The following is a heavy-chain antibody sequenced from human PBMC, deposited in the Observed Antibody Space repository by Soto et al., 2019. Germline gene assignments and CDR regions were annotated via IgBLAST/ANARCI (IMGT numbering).Heavy chain of an antibody. J-gene: IGHJ6*02. V-gene: IGHV1-46*01. CDR3: ARSLPPYTSSWAYYYALDV. D-gene: IGHD6-13*01. CDR2: INPSGGST. CDR1: GYTFTTYF. Sequence: ASVKVSCKASGYTFTTYFIHWVRQAPGQGLEWMGMINPSGGSTSNARNFQGRVIMTRDTSTSTVYMELSSLRSEETAVYYCARSLPPYTSSWAYYYALDVWGQGTTVTVSS.